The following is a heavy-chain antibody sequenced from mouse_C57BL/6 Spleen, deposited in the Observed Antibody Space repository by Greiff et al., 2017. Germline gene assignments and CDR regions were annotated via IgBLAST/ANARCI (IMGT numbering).Heavy chain of an antibody. V-gene: IGHV1-54*01. CDR1: GYAFTNYL. J-gene: IGHJ2*01. Sequence: QVQLQQSGAELVRPGTSVKVSCKASGYAFTNYLIEWVKQRPGQGLEWIGVINPGSGGTNYNEKFKGKATLAADKSSSTAYMQLSSLTSEDSAVYFCAREGYGYEVDDWGQGTTLTVSS. CDR2: INPGSGGT. D-gene: IGHD2-2*01. CDR3: AREGYGYEVDD.